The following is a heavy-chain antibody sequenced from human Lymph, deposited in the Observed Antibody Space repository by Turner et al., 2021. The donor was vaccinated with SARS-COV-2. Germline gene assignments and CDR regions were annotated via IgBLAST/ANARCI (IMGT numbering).Heavy chain of an antibody. CDR3: ARLNPPEVGEGDWFDP. D-gene: IGHD1-26*01. CDR1: GGSFSGYS. Sequence: QVQLQQWGAGLLKPSETLSLTCAVYGGSFSGYSWSWIRQPPGKGLEWIGEINHSVITNYNPSLKSRVTISVDTSKNQFSLKLSSVTAADTAVYYCARLNPPEVGEGDWFDPWGQGTLVTVSS. CDR2: INHSVIT. V-gene: IGHV4-34*01. J-gene: IGHJ5*02.